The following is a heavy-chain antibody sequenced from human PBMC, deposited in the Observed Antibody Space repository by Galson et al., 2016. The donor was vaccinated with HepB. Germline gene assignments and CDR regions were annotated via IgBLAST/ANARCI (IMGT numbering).Heavy chain of an antibody. CDR2: IYYSGNT. V-gene: IGHV4-61*01. D-gene: IGHD6-13*01. Sequence: ETLSLTCTVSGGSVNSGRYYWCWLRQPPGKGLEWIWYIYYSGNTNYNPSLKSRVAISVDTSKNQFSLKLTSVTAADTAAYYCARVFSSSWFYYFDFWGQGIQVTVSS. J-gene: IGHJ4*02. CDR1: GGSVNSGRYY. CDR3: ARVFSSSWFYYFDF.